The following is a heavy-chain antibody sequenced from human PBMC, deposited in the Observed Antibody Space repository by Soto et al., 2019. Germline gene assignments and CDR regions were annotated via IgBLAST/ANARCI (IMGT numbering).Heavy chain of an antibody. CDR1: GGSITNSNW. CDR2: IYHAGST. J-gene: IGHJ4*02. D-gene: IGHD1-26*01. Sequence: SETLSLTCTVSGGSITNSNWWSWVRPPPAKGLEWIGDIYHAGSTKYNPSLERRVTMSVDTSNNQFGLTLTSVTAADTAVYFCARGPPIVGNTRPLESWGQGTLVTI. V-gene: IGHV4-4*02. CDR3: ARGPPIVGNTRPLES.